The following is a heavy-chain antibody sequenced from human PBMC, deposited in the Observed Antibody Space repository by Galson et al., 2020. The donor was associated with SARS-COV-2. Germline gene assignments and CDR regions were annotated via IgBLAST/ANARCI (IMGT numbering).Heavy chain of an antibody. J-gene: IGHJ3*01. CDR3: AKEGIDLSQEIVVVPPPYSIPFDV. D-gene: IGHD2-2*01. Sequence: GESLKISCAASGFTFKTYAMTFVRQAPGKGLEWVATISDVGVHTYYADSVKGRFTISRDNSKNTLYLQMNSLRAEDTAKYYCAKEGIDLSQEIVVVPPPYSIPFDVWGQGTMVTVSS. V-gene: IGHV3-23*01. CDR2: ISDVGVHT. CDR1: GFTFKTYA.